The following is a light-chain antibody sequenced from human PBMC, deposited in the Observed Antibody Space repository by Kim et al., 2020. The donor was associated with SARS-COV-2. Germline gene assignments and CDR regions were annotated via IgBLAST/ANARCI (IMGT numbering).Light chain of an antibody. Sequence: DIQMTQSPSTLSASVGERVTITCRASQSISSWLAWYQQKPGKAPKLLIYRAFSLESGVPARFSGSGSGTEFTLTISSLQPDDFATYYCQQYNSYWTFGQGTKVDIK. CDR3: QQYNSYWT. V-gene: IGKV1-5*03. J-gene: IGKJ1*01. CDR2: RAF. CDR1: QSISSW.